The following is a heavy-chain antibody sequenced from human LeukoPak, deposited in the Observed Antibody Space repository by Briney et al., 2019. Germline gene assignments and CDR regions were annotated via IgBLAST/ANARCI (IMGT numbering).Heavy chain of an antibody. V-gene: IGHV4-34*12. CDR2: IFYSGST. CDR1: GGSFSGYY. CDR3: ARLGLGLRLRVPF. D-gene: IGHD5/OR15-5a*01. J-gene: IGHJ4*02. Sequence: SETLSLTCAVYGGSFSGYYRGWIRQPPGKGLGWIGSIFYSGSTYYNPSLKNRVSISVDTSRNQFSLKLTSVTAADTAIYYCARLGLGLRLRVPFWGQGTLVTVSS.